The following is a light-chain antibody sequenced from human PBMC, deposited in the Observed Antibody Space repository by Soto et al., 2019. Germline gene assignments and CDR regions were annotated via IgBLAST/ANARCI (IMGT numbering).Light chain of an antibody. CDR2: VNSDGSH. Sequence: QSVLTQSPSASASLGASVKLTCTLTTGHTNYAIAWHQQQPEKGPRYLMKVNSDGSHSKGDGIPDRFSGSSSGAERYLTISSLQSEDEADYYCQTWVSGIRVFGGGTKLTVL. CDR1: TGHTNYA. V-gene: IGLV4-69*02. J-gene: IGLJ3*02. CDR3: QTWVSGIRV.